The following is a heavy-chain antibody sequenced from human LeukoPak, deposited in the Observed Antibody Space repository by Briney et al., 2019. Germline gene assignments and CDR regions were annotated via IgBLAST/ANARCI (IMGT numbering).Heavy chain of an antibody. D-gene: IGHD1-1*01. J-gene: IGHJ4*02. CDR2: VYSTGST. CDR1: GGSISNNY. CDR3: AKYKNYYFDY. Sequence: SGTLSLTCNVSGGSISNNYWTWIRQPPGKGLEWIGYVYSTGSTNYNPSLKSRVTISVDTSKNQFSLKLSSVTAADTAVYYCAKYKNYYFDYWGQGTLVTVSS. V-gene: IGHV4-59*12.